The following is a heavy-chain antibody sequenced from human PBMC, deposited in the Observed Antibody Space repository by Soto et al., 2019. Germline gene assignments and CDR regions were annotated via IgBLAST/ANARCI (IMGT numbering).Heavy chain of an antibody. CDR2: IWYDGSNK. J-gene: IGHJ4*02. D-gene: IGHD6-19*01. CDR3: ARDSPPYSSGWYYGY. V-gene: IGHV3-33*01. Sequence: GGSLRLSCAASGFTFSSYGMHWVRQAPGKGLEWVAVIWYDGSNKYYADSVKGRFTISRDNSKNTLYLQMNSLRAEDTAAYYCARDSPPYSSGWYYGYWGQGTRGTVSS. CDR1: GFTFSSYG.